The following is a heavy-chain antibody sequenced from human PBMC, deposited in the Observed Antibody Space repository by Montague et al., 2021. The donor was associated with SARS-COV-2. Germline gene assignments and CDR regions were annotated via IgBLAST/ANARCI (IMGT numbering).Heavy chain of an antibody. D-gene: IGHD3-3*01. CDR3: ARDKPDYDFWPGYGMDV. V-gene: IGHV4-59*01. CDR2: IYYSGST. Sequence: SETLSLTCTVSGGSISSYYWSWIRQPPGEGVEWIGYIYYSGSTNYNPSLKSRVTISVDTSKNQFSLKLSSVTAADTAVYYCARDKPDYDFWPGYGMDVWGQGTTVTVSS. J-gene: IGHJ6*02. CDR1: GGSISSYY.